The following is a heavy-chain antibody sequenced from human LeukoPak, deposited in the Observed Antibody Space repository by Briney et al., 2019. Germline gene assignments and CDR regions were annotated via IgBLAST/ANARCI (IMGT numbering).Heavy chain of an antibody. D-gene: IGHD6-19*01. Sequence: GASVKVSCKASGYTFTSYYMHWVRQAPGQGLEWMGIINPSGGSTSYAQKFQGRVTMTRDTSTSTVYMELSSLRAEDTAVYYCAKDQDAVQVSGWYVDYYYGMDVWGQGTTVTVSS. J-gene: IGHJ6*02. CDR3: AKDQDAVQVSGWYVDYYYGMDV. CDR1: GYTFTSYY. CDR2: INPSGGST. V-gene: IGHV1-46*01.